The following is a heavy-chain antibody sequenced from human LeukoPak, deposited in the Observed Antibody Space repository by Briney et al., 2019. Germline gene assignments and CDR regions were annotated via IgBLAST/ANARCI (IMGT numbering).Heavy chain of an antibody. V-gene: IGHV3-74*01. CDR1: GFTFSNYW. J-gene: IGHJ4*02. CDR3: ALPLRDGDFYFDY. CDR2: INRDGRST. D-gene: IGHD4-17*01. Sequence: PGRSLRLSCAASGFTFSNYWMHWVRQAPGKGLVWVSRINRDGRSTNYADSVKGRFTISRDNAKNTVFLQMNSLRAEDTAVYYCALPLRDGDFYFDYWGQGALVTVSS.